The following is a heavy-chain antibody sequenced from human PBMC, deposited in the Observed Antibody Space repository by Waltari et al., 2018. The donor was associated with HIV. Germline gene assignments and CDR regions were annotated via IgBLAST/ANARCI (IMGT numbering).Heavy chain of an antibody. CDR3: ARGGFYGSGSKVN. Sequence: EVQLVESGGGLVQPGGSLSLSCAASGFTFGSSWMSWVRPAPGKGLEGVANIKQDGSEKYYVDSVNGRFTISRDNAENSLYLQMNSLRAEDTAVYYCARGGFYGSGSKVNWGQGTLVTVSS. CDR2: IKQDGSEK. D-gene: IGHD3-10*01. V-gene: IGHV3-7*04. CDR1: GFTFGSSW. J-gene: IGHJ4*02.